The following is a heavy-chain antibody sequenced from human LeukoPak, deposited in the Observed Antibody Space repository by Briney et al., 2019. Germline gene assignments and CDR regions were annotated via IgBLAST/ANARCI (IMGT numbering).Heavy chain of an antibody. V-gene: IGHV3-7*01. CDR2: IKQDGSEK. Sequence: GGSLRLSCAASGFTFDTYWMSWVRQAPGKGLEWVANIKQDGSEKDYVDSVKGRFTIFRDNAKNSLYLQMNSLRAEDTGVYYCARDPSSGWYLKGWFDPWGQGTLVTVSS. D-gene: IGHD6-13*01. CDR1: GFTFDTYW. CDR3: ARDPSSGWYLKGWFDP. J-gene: IGHJ5*02.